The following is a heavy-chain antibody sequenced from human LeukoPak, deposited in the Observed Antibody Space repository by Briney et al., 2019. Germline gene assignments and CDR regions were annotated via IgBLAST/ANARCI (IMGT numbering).Heavy chain of an antibody. CDR1: GFTFSSYS. Sequence: GGSLRLSCAASGFTFSSYSMNWVRQAPGKGLEWVSSISSSSSHIYYADSVKGRFTISRDNAKNSLYLQMNSLRAEDTAVYYCASGGSYCSSTSCYAEYYFDYWGQGTLVTVSS. J-gene: IGHJ4*02. D-gene: IGHD2-2*01. CDR3: ASGGSYCSSTSCYAEYYFDY. V-gene: IGHV3-21*01. CDR2: ISSSSSHI.